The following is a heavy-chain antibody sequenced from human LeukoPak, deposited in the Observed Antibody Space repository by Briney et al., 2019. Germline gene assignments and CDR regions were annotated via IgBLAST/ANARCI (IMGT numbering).Heavy chain of an antibody. V-gene: IGHV4-59*08. CDR2: IYYSRST. CDR3: ARSPQQWLARFDY. J-gene: IGHJ4*02. Sequence: SETLSLTCTVSGGSISSYYWSWIRQPPGKGLEWIGYIYYSRSTNYNPSLKSRVTISVDTSKNQFSLKLSSVTAADTAMYYCARSPQQWLARFDYWGQGTLVTVSS. CDR1: GGSISSYY. D-gene: IGHD6-19*01.